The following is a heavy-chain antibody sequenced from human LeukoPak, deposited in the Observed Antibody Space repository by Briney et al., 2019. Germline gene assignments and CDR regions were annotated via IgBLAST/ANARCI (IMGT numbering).Heavy chain of an antibody. J-gene: IGHJ4*01. CDR2: ITPSGGT. Sequence: SVTVSCKASGYTFTSYAIHWVRLAPGRGLEWMGWITPSGGTNYPQKFQGRVAITWDTSITTAYMDLSRLTSDDTAVYYCARDRYRDGFAHLDFWGQGALVAVSS. CDR3: ARDRYRDGFAHLDF. D-gene: IGHD5-24*01. V-gene: IGHV1-2*02. CDR1: GYTFTSYA.